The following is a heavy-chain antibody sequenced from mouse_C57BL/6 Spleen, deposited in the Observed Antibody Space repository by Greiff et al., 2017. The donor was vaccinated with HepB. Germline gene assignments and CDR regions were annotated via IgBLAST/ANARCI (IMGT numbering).Heavy chain of an antibody. CDR3: ARDCARYFDV. Sequence: QVQLMESGAELARPGASVKLSCKASGYTFTSYGISWVKQRTGQGLEWIGEIYPRSGTIYYNDKFKGQVTLTADKSSSTAYMELRSLTSEDSAVYICARDCARYFDVWGTGTTVTVSS. V-gene: IGHV1-81*01. CDR1: GYTFTSYG. J-gene: IGHJ1*03. CDR2: IYPRSGTI.